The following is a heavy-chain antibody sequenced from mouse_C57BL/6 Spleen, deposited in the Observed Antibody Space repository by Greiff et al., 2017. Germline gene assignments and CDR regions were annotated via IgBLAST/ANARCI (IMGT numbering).Heavy chain of an antibody. CDR1: GYSITSGYY. Sequence: EVKVEESGPGLVKPSQSLSLTCSVTGYSITSGYYWNWIRQFPGNKLEWMGYISYDGSNNYNPSLKNRISITRDTSKNQFFLKLNSVTTEDTATYYCAEAFDVWGTGTTVTVSS. V-gene: IGHV3-6*01. J-gene: IGHJ1*03. CDR3: AEAFDV. CDR2: ISYDGSN.